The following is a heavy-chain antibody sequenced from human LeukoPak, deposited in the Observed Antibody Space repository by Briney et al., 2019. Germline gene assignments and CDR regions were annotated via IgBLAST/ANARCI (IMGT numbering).Heavy chain of an antibody. J-gene: IGHJ4*02. V-gene: IGHV1-18*04. CDR1: GYTFTGYY. D-gene: IGHD1-26*01. CDR3: AREEVGANDY. CDR2: ISAYNGNT. Sequence: ASVKVSCKASGYTFTGYYMHWVRQAPGQGLEWMGWISAYNGNTNYAQKLQGRVTMTTDTSTSTAYMELRSLRSDDTAVYYCAREEVGANDYWGQGTLVTVSS.